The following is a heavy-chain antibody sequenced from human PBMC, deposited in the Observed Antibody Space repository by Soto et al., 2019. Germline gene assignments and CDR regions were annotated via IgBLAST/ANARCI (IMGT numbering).Heavy chain of an antibody. CDR2: IIPIFGTA. CDR1: GGTFSSYA. J-gene: IGHJ5*02. D-gene: IGHD5-12*01. Sequence: ASVKVSCKASGGTFSSYAISWVRQAPGQGLEWMGGIIPIFGTANYAQKFQGRVTITADESTSTAYMELSSLRSEDTAVYYCARVFVWEMATEVNWFDPWGQGTLVTVSS. CDR3: ARVFVWEMATEVNWFDP. V-gene: IGHV1-69*13.